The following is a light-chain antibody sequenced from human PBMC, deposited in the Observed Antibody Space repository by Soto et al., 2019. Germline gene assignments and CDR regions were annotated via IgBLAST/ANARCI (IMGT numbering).Light chain of an antibody. CDR2: GAS. V-gene: IGKV3-15*01. CDR3: EQYNNWPIT. CDR1: QYIGSN. J-gene: IGKJ5*01. Sequence: EIVMTQSPATLSVSPGERATLSCRASQYIGSNLAWYQQKPGQAPRLLIYGASTRATGIPARFSGSGSGTEFTLTISSLQSEDFAVYYCEQYNNWPITFGQGTRLDIK.